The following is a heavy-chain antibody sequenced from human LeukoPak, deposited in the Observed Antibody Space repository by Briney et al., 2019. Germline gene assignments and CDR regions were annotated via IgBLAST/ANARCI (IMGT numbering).Heavy chain of an antibody. Sequence: GGSLRLSCAASGFTFTNAWVSWVRQAPGRGLEWVGHIKRKSDGGTTGYAAPVKGRFTISRDDSKNTLYLQMNSLKIEDTALYYCATGFRGATFDYWGQGTVVTVSS. J-gene: IGHJ4*02. CDR1: GFTFTNAW. D-gene: IGHD1-26*01. CDR3: ATGFRGATFDY. CDR2: IKRKSDGGTT. V-gene: IGHV3-15*01.